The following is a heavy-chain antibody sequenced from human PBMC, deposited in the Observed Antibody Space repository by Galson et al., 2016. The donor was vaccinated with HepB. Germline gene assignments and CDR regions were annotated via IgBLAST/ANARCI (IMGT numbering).Heavy chain of an antibody. Sequence: SLRLSCAASGFTFSSYALHWVRQAPGKGLEWVAVISYDGSNKYYSDSLKGRFTISRDNSKNTLYLQMNSLRAEDTAVYYCSRYQVLSNYYYGMDVWGQGTTVTVSS. J-gene: IGHJ6*02. CDR2: ISYDGSNK. D-gene: IGHD2-2*01. CDR1: GFTFSSYA. V-gene: IGHV3-30-3*01. CDR3: SRYQVLSNYYYGMDV.